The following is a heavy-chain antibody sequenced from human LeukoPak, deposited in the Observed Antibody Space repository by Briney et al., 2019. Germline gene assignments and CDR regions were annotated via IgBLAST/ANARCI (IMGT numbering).Heavy chain of an antibody. Sequence: PSETLSLTCTVSGGSIISSDYHWGWVRQAPGKGLEWVSAISGSGGSTYYADSVKGRFTISRDNSKNTLYLQMNSLRAEDTAVYYCAKGPYGAKAFDIWGQGTMVTVSS. CDR1: GGSIISSDYH. D-gene: IGHD4-17*01. V-gene: IGHV3-23*01. CDR2: ISGSGGST. CDR3: AKGPYGAKAFDI. J-gene: IGHJ3*02.